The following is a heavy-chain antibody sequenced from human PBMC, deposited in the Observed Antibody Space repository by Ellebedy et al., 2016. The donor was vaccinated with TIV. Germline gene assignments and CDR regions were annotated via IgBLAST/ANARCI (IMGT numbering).Heavy chain of an antibody. CDR1: GGSFSGYY. CDR2: INHSGST. V-gene: IGHV4-34*01. Sequence: SETLSLTXAVYGGSFSGYYWSWIRQPPGKGLEWIGEINHSGSTNYNPSLKSRVTISVDTSKNQFSLKLSSVTAADTAVYYCARDHRGIAVAGTTSGYYYYYGMDVWGQGTTVTVSS. D-gene: IGHD6-19*01. CDR3: ARDHRGIAVAGTTSGYYYYYGMDV. J-gene: IGHJ6*02.